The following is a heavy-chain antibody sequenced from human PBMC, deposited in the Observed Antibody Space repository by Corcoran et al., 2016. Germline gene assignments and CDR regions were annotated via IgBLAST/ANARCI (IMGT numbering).Heavy chain of an antibody. V-gene: IGHV4-34*01. D-gene: IGHD2-8*01. CDR2: INHSGST. CDR1: GGSFSGYY. Sequence: QVQLQQWGAGLLKPSETLSLTCAVYGGSFSGYYWSWIRQPPGKGLEWIGEINHSGSTNYNPSLKSRVTISVDTSKNQFSLKLSSVTAADTAVYYCARGGDCTNGVGYTYYYYYYGMDVWGQGTTVTVSS. J-gene: IGHJ6*02. CDR3: ARGGDCTNGVGYTYYYYYYGMDV.